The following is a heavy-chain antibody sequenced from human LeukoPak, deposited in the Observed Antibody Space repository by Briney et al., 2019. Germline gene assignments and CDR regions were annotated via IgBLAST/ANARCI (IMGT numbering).Heavy chain of an antibody. Sequence: GGSLRLSCAASGFTFSNYAMSWVRQAPGKGLEWAANIKQDGSEKYYVDSVKGRFTISRDNAKNSLFLQVNSLRAEDTAVYYCARDSSGWYWGSLQYFDYWGQGTLVTVSS. V-gene: IGHV3-7*01. J-gene: IGHJ4*02. CDR2: IKQDGSEK. CDR3: ARDSSGWYWGSLQYFDY. CDR1: GFTFSNYA. D-gene: IGHD6-19*01.